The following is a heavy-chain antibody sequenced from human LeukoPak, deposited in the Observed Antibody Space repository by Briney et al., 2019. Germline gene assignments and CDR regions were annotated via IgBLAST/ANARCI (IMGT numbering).Heavy chain of an antibody. CDR1: GGTFSSYA. Sequence: GASVKVSCKASGGTFSSYAISWVRQAPGQGLEWMGRIIPILGIANYAQKFQGRVTITADKSTSTAYMELSSLRSEDTAVYYCARDVDGWFGELLPSDYWGQGTLVTVSS. CDR2: IIPILGIA. J-gene: IGHJ4*02. D-gene: IGHD3-10*01. CDR3: ARDVDGWFGELLPSDY. V-gene: IGHV1-69*04.